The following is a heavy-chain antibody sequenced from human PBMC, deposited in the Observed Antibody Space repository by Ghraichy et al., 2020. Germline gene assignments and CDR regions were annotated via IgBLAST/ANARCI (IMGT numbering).Heavy chain of an antibody. CDR3: ATLAGDYNTGGVP. J-gene: IGHJ5*02. Sequence: ASVKVSCKASGYTFTGYYMHWVRQAPGQGLEWMGWINPNSGGTNYAQKFQGRVTMTRDTSISTAYMELSRLRSDDTAVYYCATLAGDYNTGGVPWGQGTLVTVSS. V-gene: IGHV1-2*02. CDR1: GYTFTGYY. D-gene: IGHD4-17*01. CDR2: INPNSGGT.